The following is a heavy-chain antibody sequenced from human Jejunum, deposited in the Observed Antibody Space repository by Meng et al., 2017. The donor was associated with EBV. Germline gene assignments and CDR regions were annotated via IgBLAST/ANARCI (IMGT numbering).Heavy chain of an antibody. D-gene: IGHD4-17*01. V-gene: IGHV3-11*01. J-gene: IGHJ4*02. Sequence: VQWECLGGGVLKPVGSLRPSCAPSGCTFSDYHFSWIRQSPGKGLEWISYISTTVTTIYYADSVKGRFTISRDNAKSSLYLQMDSLRAEDTAIYYCARDTQEDYGSTTFDYWGQGTLVTVSS. CDR3: ARDTQEDYGSTTFDY. CDR2: ISTTVTTI. CDR1: GCTFSDYH.